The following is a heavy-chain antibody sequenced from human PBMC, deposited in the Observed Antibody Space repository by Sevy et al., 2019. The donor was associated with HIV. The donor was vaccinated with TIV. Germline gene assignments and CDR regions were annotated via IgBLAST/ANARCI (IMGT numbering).Heavy chain of an antibody. D-gene: IGHD6-6*01. V-gene: IGHV3-74*01. Sequence: GGSLRLSCAASGFTFSNSWMHWVRQGPGKGLVWVARINSDGQSYADSVKGRFTISRDNSKKSLYLQMNSLTTGDTALYYCAKVRGPYSSSSDLPAYWGQGTLVTVSS. CDR1: GFTFSNSW. J-gene: IGHJ4*02. CDR3: AKVRGPYSSSSDLPAY. CDR2: INSDG.